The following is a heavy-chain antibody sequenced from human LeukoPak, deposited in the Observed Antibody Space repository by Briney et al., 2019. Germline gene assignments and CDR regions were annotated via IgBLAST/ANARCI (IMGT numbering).Heavy chain of an antibody. V-gene: IGHV4-39*01. J-gene: IGHJ4*02. CDR3: ARLRDSSGFYSRV. CDR1: GDSINSGSYY. D-gene: IGHD3-22*01. Sequence: SETLSLTCTVSGDSINSGSYYWSWIRQPPGKGLEWIGNIYCGGNTYYNPSLKSRVTISVDTSKNQFSLKLTSVTATDTAVYYCARLRDSSGFYSRVWGQGTLVAVSS. CDR2: IYCGGNT.